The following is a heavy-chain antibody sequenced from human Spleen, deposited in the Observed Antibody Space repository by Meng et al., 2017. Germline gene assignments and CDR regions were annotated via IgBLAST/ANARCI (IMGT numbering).Heavy chain of an antibody. J-gene: IGHJ2*01. V-gene: IGHV4-31*03. D-gene: IGHD2-8*02. CDR3: ARAHTGWYFDL. Sequence: QVQLLESAPGLVKPSQTPSLTCSVSGGSISSGGYYWSWIRQHPGKGLEWIGYIYYSGSTYYNPSLKSRVTISVDTSKNQFSLKLSSVTAADTAVYYCARAHTGWYFDLWGRGTLVTVSS. CDR1: GGSISSGGYY. CDR2: IYYSGST.